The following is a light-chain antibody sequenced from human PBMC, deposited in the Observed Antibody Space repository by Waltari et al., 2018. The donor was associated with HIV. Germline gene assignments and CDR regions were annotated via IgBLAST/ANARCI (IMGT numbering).Light chain of an antibody. Sequence: EIVLTQSPATLSLSPGERATLSCRASQSVSSYLAWYHQTPGQAPKLLIYGAANRATGIPARFSGSGSGTDLTLTISSLGPEDFAVYYCQQRRNWPPGATFGGGTKVEIK. J-gene: IGKJ4*01. CDR3: QQRRNWPPGAT. CDR1: QSVSSY. V-gene: IGKV3-11*01. CDR2: GAA.